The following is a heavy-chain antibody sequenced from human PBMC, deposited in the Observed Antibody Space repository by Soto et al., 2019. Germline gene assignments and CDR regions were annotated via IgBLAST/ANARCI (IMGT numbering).Heavy chain of an antibody. CDR3: TTTMIVVVITTPPDY. Sequence: LRLSCTASGFTFGDYAMSWVRQAPGKGLEWVGFIRSKAYGGTTEYAASVKGRFTISRDDSKSIAYLQMNSLKTEDTAVYYCTTTMIVVVITTPPDYWGQGTLVTVSS. J-gene: IGHJ4*02. D-gene: IGHD3-22*01. CDR2: IRSKAYGGTT. CDR1: GFTFGDYA. V-gene: IGHV3-49*04.